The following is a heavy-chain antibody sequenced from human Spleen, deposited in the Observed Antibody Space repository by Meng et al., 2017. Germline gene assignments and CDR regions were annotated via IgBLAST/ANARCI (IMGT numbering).Heavy chain of an antibody. CDR3: ATGAAAADH. D-gene: IGHD6-13*01. V-gene: IGHV3-15*01. CDR1: GFYFNNAW. J-gene: IGHJ4*02. Sequence: GGSLRLSCAASGFYFNNAWMSWVRQAPGKGLEWVGRIKSNTDGGTAEYAAPVKGRFTISRDDSKNTLYLQMDSLITEDTAVYFCATGAAAADHWGQGTLVTVSS. CDR2: IKSNTDGGTA.